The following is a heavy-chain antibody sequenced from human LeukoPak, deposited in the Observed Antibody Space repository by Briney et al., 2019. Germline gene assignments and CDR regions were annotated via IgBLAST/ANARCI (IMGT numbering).Heavy chain of an antibody. CDR1: GDSVSSNSAA. V-gene: IGHV6-1*01. CDR3: ARRRTYYYGSGSHENWFDP. D-gene: IGHD3-10*01. Sequence: SQTLSLTCAISGDSVSSNSAAWNWIRQSPSRGLEWLGRTYYRSKWYNDYAVSVKSRITINPDTSKNQFSLKLSSVTAADTAVYYCARRRTYYYGSGSHENWFDPWGQGTLVTVSS. J-gene: IGHJ5*02. CDR2: TYYRSKWYN.